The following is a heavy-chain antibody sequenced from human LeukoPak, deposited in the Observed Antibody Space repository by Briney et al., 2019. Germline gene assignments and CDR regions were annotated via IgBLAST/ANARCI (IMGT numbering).Heavy chain of an antibody. Sequence: ASVKVSCKASGYTFTGYYMHWVRQAPGQGLEWMGWINPNSGGTNYAQKFQGRVTMTRDTSISTAYVELSRLRSDDTAVYYCARDRDSSGWYGGDYWGQGTLVTVSS. CDR2: INPNSGGT. V-gene: IGHV1-2*02. D-gene: IGHD6-19*01. CDR1: GYTFTGYY. CDR3: ARDRDSSGWYGGDY. J-gene: IGHJ4*02.